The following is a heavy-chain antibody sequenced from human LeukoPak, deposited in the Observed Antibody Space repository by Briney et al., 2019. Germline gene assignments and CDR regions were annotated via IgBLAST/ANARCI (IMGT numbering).Heavy chain of an antibody. CDR1: GYTFSSYD. CDR3: ASYSGYAQ. V-gene: IGHV1-8*03. CDR2: MNPNSGNT. Sequence: ASVKVSCKASGYTFSSYDVNGVRQATGQGLEWMGWMNPNSGNTGYAQKFQGRVTISRNTSITTAYMELSGLTSEDTAVYYCASYSGYAQWGQGTLVTVSS. J-gene: IGHJ4*02. D-gene: IGHD5-12*01.